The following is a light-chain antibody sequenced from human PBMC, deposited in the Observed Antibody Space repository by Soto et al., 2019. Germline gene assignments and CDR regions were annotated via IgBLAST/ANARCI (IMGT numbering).Light chain of an antibody. CDR3: QQRSNWPSIT. Sequence: MLTQSPATLSLTPGERATISCRAIQSVSSSYLAWYQQKPGQAPRLLIYEASNRATGIPARFSGSGSGTDFTLTISSLEPEDFAVYHCQQRSNWPSITFGQGARLEI. J-gene: IGKJ5*01. V-gene: IGKV3-11*01. CDR1: QSVSSSY. CDR2: EAS.